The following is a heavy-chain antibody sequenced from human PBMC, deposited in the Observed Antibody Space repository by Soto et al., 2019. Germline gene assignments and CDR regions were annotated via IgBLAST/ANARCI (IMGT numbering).Heavy chain of an antibody. CDR2: IKTKSDGGPT. CDR3: TRNDAFDV. CDR1: GFTFSSVW. J-gene: IGHJ3*01. Sequence: EVQLVESGGGLVKPGGSLRLSCVGSGFTFSSVWMNWVRQAPGKGLEWVGRIKTKSDGGPTDYAAPVKGRFTISRDDSIHTVYLQTNSLKTEDTALYYCTRNDAFDVWGQGTMVTVSS. V-gene: IGHV3-15*07.